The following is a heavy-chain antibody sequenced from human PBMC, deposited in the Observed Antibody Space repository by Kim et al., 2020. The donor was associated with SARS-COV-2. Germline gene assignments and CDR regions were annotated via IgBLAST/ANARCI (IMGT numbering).Heavy chain of an antibody. CDR3: ASTLWFGELFIDY. D-gene: IGHD3-10*01. Sequence: GGSLRLSCAASGFTFSSYEMNWVRQAPGKGLEWVSYISSSGSTIYYADSVKGRFTISRDNAKNSLYLQMNSLRAEDTAVYYCASTLWFGELFIDYWGQGTLVTVSS. CDR2: ISSSGSTI. J-gene: IGHJ4*02. V-gene: IGHV3-48*03. CDR1: GFTFSSYE.